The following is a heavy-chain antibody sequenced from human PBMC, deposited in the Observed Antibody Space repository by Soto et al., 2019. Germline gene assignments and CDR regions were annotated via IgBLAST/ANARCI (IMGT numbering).Heavy chain of an antibody. CDR1: GDSISNSRFY. D-gene: IGHD3-22*01. Sequence: SETLSLTCSVSGDSISNSRFYWAWIRQPPGEGLEWIGSIYHTGNAYYDPSLKSRVTIFVDTSKNQFSLKLPSVTAADTALYYCARDYFDSSDYTTNWFDPWGQGTLVTVSS. V-gene: IGHV4-39*01. J-gene: IGHJ5*02. CDR2: IYHTGNA. CDR3: ARDYFDSSDYTTNWFDP.